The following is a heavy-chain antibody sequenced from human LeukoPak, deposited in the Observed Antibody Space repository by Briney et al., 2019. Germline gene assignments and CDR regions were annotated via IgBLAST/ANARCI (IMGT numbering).Heavy chain of an antibody. Sequence: SGTLSLTCAVYGGSSSGYYWSWIRQPPGKGLEWIGEINHSGSTNYNPSLKSRVTISVDTSKNQFSLKLSSVTAADTAVYYCARARGTYYGSGSYYFDYWGQGTLVTVSS. CDR3: ARARGTYYGSGSYYFDY. CDR1: GGSSSGYY. J-gene: IGHJ4*02. V-gene: IGHV4-34*01. CDR2: INHSGST. D-gene: IGHD3-10*01.